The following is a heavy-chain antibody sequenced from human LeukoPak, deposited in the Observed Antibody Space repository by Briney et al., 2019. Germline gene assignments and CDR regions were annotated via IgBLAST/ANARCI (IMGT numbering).Heavy chain of an antibody. V-gene: IGHV3-33*01. CDR3: ARDPTLDGPFDY. D-gene: IGHD2/OR15-2a*01. J-gene: IGHJ4*02. CDR1: GFTFSSYG. Sequence: GRSLRLSCAASGFTFSSYGMHWVRQAPGKGLEWVAVIWYDGSNKYYADSVKGRFTISRDNSKNTLYLQMNSLRAEDTAVYYCARDPTLDGPFDYWGQGTLVTVSS. CDR2: IWYDGSNK.